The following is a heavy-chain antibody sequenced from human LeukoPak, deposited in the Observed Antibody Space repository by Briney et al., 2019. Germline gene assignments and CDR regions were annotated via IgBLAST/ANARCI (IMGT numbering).Heavy chain of an antibody. CDR3: ARSLYDILTGYPLYYFDY. D-gene: IGHD3-9*01. J-gene: IGHJ4*02. CDR2: IYYSGST. V-gene: IGHV4-39*01. Sequence: PSETLSLTCTVSGGSISSSSYYWGWIRQPPGKGLQWIGSIYYSGSTYYNPSLKSRVTISVDTSKNQFSLELSSVTAADTAVYYCARSLYDILTGYPLYYFDYWGQGTLVTVSS. CDR1: GGSISSSSYY.